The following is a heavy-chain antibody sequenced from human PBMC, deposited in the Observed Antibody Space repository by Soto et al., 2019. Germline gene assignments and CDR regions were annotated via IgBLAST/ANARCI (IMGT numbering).Heavy chain of an antibody. CDR3: ARQEGSSWYYYYYGMDV. J-gene: IGHJ6*02. V-gene: IGHV5-10-1*01. CDR2: IDPSDSYT. D-gene: IGHD6-13*01. CDR1: GYSFTSYW. Sequence: GESLKISCKGPGYSFTSYWISWVRQMPGKGLEWMGRIDPSDSYTNYSPSFQGHVTISADKSISTAYLQWSSLKASDTAMYYCARQEGSSWYYYYYGMDVWGQGTTVTVSS.